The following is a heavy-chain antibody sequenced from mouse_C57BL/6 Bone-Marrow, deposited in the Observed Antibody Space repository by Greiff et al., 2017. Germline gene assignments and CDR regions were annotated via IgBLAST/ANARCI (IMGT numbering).Heavy chain of an antibody. V-gene: IGHV14-4*01. CDR1: GFNIKDDY. J-gene: IGHJ2*01. D-gene: IGHD1-1*01. CDR2: IDPANGDT. CDR3: TTSGSGY. Sequence: EVQLQQSGAELVRPGASVKLSCTASGFNIKDDYMHWVKQRPEQGLECIGWIDPANGDTEYASKFRGKATITADTSSNTAYLQLSSLTSEDTAVYYWTTSGSGYWGQGTTLTVSS.